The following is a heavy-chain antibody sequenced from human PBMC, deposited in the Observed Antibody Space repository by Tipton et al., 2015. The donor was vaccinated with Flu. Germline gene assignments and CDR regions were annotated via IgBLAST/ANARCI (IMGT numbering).Heavy chain of an antibody. Sequence: TLSLTCTISGDSISSDYYWGWIRQPPGKGLEWIGNIFRTGSTYRNSSLKSRATISIDKSKNQFSLRVFSVTAAYKAVYYCSRRDYSNYVSGPKNWGPGTLVTVSS. CDR3: SRRDYSNYVSGPKN. J-gene: IGHJ4*02. CDR2: IFRTGST. D-gene: IGHD4-11*01. V-gene: IGHV4-38-2*02. CDR1: GDSISSDYY.